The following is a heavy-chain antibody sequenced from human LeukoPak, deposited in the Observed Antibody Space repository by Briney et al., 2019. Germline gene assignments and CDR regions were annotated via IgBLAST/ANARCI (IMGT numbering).Heavy chain of an antibody. Sequence: PSETLSLTCAVSGGSISSGGYSWSWIRQPPGKGLEWIGYIYYSGSTYYNPSLKSRVTISVDTSKNQFSLKLSSVTAADTAVYYCARYNILNDYGDYANWFDPWGQGTLVTVSS. CDR3: ARYNILNDYGDYANWFDP. CDR1: GGSISSGGYS. D-gene: IGHD4-17*01. J-gene: IGHJ5*02. V-gene: IGHV4-30-4*07. CDR2: IYYSGST.